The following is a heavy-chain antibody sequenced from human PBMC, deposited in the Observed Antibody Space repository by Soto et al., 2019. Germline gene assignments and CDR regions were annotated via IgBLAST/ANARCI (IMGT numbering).Heavy chain of an antibody. CDR2: ISWNSGSI. D-gene: IGHD6-19*01. CDR3: AKATSIAVAGTVDY. CDR1: GFTFDDYA. J-gene: IGHJ4*02. Sequence: EVQLVESGGGLVQPGRSLRLSCAASGFTFDDYAMHWVRQAPGKGLEWVSGISWNSGSIGYADSVKGRFTISRDNAKNCLYLQMNSLRAEDTALYYCAKATSIAVAGTVDYWGQGTLVTVSS. V-gene: IGHV3-9*01.